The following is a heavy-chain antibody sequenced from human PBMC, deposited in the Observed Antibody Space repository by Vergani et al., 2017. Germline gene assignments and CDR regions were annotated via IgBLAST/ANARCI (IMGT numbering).Heavy chain of an antibody. V-gene: IGHV3-9*01. J-gene: IGHJ4*02. D-gene: IGHD6-19*01. Sequence: VQLQESGPGLVKPSQTLSLTCTVSGGSISSGGYYWSWIRQHPGKGLEWVSGISWNSGSIGYADSVKGRFTISRDNAKNSLYLQMNSLRAEDTALYYCAKEGSGWNFDYWGQGTLVTVSS. CDR2: ISWNSGSI. CDR3: AKEGSGWNFDY. CDR1: GGSISSGGYY.